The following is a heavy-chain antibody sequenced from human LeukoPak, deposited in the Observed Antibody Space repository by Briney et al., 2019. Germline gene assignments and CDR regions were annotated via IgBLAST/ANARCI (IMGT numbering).Heavy chain of an antibody. D-gene: IGHD3-16*02. CDR2: ISSNGGSR. CDR1: GFTFSSYA. Sequence: GGSLRRYCAGSGFTFSSYAMHWVRQAPGKGLEYGSAISSNGGSRYYANSVKGRFTISRDNSKTTLYLQMGSLRAEDMAVYYCARGGRLRLGELSSLDYWGQGTLVTVSS. CDR3: ARGGRLRLGELSSLDY. J-gene: IGHJ4*02. V-gene: IGHV3-64*01.